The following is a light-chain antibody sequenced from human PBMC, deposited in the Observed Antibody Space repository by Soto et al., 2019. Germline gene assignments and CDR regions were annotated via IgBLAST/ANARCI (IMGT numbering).Light chain of an antibody. J-gene: IGKJ2*01. CDR2: EAS. CDR1: QSIDIW. V-gene: IGKV1-5*01. CDR3: QQYDHH. Sequence: DIQMNQSPSTLSASVGDRVTITCRASQSIDIWLAWYQQKPGKAPKLLIYEASSLESGVPSRFSGSGSGTEFTLTISSLQPDDFATYYCQQYDHHFGQGTKLEIK.